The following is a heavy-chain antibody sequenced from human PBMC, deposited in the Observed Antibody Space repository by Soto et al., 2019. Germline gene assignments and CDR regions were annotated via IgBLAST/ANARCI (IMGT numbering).Heavy chain of an antibody. V-gene: IGHV3-48*02. CDR3: TKSADSAGWGVDF. CDR2: ISPGGDRT. D-gene: IGHD6-19*01. Sequence: EVQLVEAGGGLVQPGGSLRLSCVASGFMFDSYAMNWVRQSPGNGLERVSYISPGGDRTYYAESLKGRITISPDNARNSLSLQMNILSDEDTAVYYCTKSADSAGWGVDFWGQGTLVTVSS. J-gene: IGHJ4*02. CDR1: GFMFDSYA.